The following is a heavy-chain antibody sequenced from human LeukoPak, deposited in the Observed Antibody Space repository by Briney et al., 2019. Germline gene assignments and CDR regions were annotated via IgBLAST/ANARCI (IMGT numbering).Heavy chain of an antibody. V-gene: IGHV3-21*01. D-gene: IGHD3-3*01. CDR3: ARGHYDFWSGYFPQVDGY. CDR2: ISSSSSYI. CDR1: GFTFSSYS. Sequence: GGSLRLSCAASGFTFSSYSMNWVRQAPGKGLEWVSSISSSSSYIYYADSVKGRFTISRDNAKNSLYLQMNSLRAEDTAVYYCARGHYDFWSGYFPQVDGYWGQGTLVTVSS. J-gene: IGHJ4*02.